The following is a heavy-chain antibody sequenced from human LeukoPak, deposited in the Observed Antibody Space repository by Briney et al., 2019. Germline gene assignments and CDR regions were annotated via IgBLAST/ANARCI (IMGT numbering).Heavy chain of an antibody. CDR1: GGSISSSSYY. V-gene: IGHV4-39*07. J-gene: IGHJ4*02. CDR3: ARGRSSSSRGYFDY. CDR2: IYYSGST. Sequence: PSETLSLTCTVSGGSISSSSYYWGWIRQPPGKGLEWIGSIYYSGSTNYNPSLKSRVTISVDTSKNQFSLKLSSVTAADTAVYYCARGRSSSSRGYFDYWGQGTLVTVSS. D-gene: IGHD6-6*01.